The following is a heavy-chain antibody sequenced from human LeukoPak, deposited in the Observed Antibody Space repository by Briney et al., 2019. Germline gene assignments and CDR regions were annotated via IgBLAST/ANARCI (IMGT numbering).Heavy chain of an antibody. V-gene: IGHV3-7*01. D-gene: IGHD1-1*01. CDR3: AREMLDHDAFDI. J-gene: IGHJ3*02. CDR2: IKQDGSER. Sequence: PGGSLRLSCAASGFTFSGFSMSWVRQSPTKGLEWVANIKQDGSERYYVDSVKGRFTISRDNAKNSLSLQMNNLRVEDTAVYYCAREMLDHDAFDIWGQGTMVTVSS. CDR1: GFTFSGFS.